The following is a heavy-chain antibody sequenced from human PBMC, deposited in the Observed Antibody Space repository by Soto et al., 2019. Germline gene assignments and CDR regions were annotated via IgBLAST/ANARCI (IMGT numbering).Heavy chain of an antibody. J-gene: IGHJ4*02. V-gene: IGHV4-34*01. Sequence: YWSWIRQPPGKGLEWIGEINHSGSTNYNPSLKSRVTISVDTSKNQFSLKLSSVTAADTAVYYCANPIVATTRGFDYWGQGTLVTVSS. D-gene: IGHD5-12*01. CDR3: ANPIVATTRGFDY. CDR2: INHSGST. CDR1: Y.